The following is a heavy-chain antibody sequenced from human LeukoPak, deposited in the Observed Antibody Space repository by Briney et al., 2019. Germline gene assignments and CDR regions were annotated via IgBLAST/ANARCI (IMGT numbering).Heavy chain of an antibody. D-gene: IGHD6-19*01. J-gene: IGHJ3*02. CDR1: GYSFTSYW. CDR2: IYPGDSDT. Sequence: GESLKISCKGSGYSFTSYWIGWVRQMPGKGLEWMGIIYPGDSDTRYSPSFQGQATISADKSLSTAYLQWSSLKASDTAMYYCARDYSSGYDAFDIWGQGTMVTVSS. V-gene: IGHV5-51*01. CDR3: ARDYSSGYDAFDI.